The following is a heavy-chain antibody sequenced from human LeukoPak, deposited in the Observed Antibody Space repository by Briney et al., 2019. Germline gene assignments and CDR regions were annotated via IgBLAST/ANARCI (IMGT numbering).Heavy chain of an antibody. Sequence: GGSLRLSCAASGFTFSSYSMNWVRQAPGKGLEWVSSISSSSSYIYYADSVKGRFTISRDNAKNSLYLQMNSLRAEDTAVYYCLGYCSGGSCPRGPSYYYYMDVWGKGTTVTVPS. CDR2: ISSSSSYI. CDR3: LGYCSGGSCPRGPSYYYYMDV. V-gene: IGHV3-21*01. D-gene: IGHD2-15*01. CDR1: GFTFSSYS. J-gene: IGHJ6*03.